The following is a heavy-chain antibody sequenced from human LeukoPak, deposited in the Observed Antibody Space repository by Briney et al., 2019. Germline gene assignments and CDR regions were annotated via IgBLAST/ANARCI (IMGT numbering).Heavy chain of an antibody. V-gene: IGHV3-48*01. CDR1: GFTFSNYN. CDR2: ISRSGSGI. Sequence: GGSLRLSCSAYGFTFSNYNMNWVPQAPGKGLKCLAYISRSGSGIYYADSVKGRFTLSRDNAKNSLYLQMNSLRAEDTAVYYCARDPVFSDSSGYYFDYWGQGTLVTVSS. D-gene: IGHD3-22*01. CDR3: ARDPVFSDSSGYYFDY. J-gene: IGHJ4*02.